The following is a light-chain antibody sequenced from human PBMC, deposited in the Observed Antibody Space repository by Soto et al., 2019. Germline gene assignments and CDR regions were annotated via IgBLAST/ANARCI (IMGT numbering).Light chain of an antibody. CDR3: CSYAGSYTYF. J-gene: IGLJ1*01. CDR1: SSDVGGYNY. CDR2: DVS. V-gene: IGLV2-11*01. Sequence: QSALTQPRSVSGSPGQSVTISCSGTSSDVGGYNYVSWYQQHPGKAPKLMIHDVSKRPSGVPDRFSGSRSGYTASLTISGLQAEDEADYYCCSYAGSYTYFFGTGTKVTVL.